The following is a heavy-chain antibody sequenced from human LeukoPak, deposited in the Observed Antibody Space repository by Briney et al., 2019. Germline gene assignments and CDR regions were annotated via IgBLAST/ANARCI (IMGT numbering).Heavy chain of an antibody. J-gene: IGHJ5*02. Sequence: PSETLSLTCTVSGASISSYYWSWIRQPPGKGLEWIGYIYHSGSTYYNPSLKSRVTISVDRSKNQFSLKLSSVTAADTAVYYCARGSWYSSGVWPVFDHWGQGTLITVSS. CDR1: GASISSYY. D-gene: IGHD6-19*01. CDR2: IYHSGST. V-gene: IGHV4-59*12. CDR3: ARGSWYSSGVWPVFDH.